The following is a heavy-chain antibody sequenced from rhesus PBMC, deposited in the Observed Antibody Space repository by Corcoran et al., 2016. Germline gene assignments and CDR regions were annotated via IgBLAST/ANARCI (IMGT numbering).Heavy chain of an antibody. CDR2: SSYTGST. CDR3: ARQKRSGGVCYGLDS. D-gene: IGHD2-39*02. J-gene: IGHJ6*01. Sequence: QVQLQEWGPGLVKPSETLPLTCAVSDGSIRSPSFFRSWIRQSPGEGLGWMGYSSYTGSTSYNPPLKSRVTISRDTPKNQFSLKLSSVTAADTAVYYCARQKRSGGVCYGLDSWGQGVVVSVSS. CDR1: DGSIRSPSFF. V-gene: IGHV4-122*02.